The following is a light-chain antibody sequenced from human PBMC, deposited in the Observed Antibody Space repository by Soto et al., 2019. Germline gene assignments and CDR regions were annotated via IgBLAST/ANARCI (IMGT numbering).Light chain of an antibody. J-gene: IGKJ4*01. CDR1: QSVSNNY. V-gene: IGKV3-11*01. Sequence: EIVLTQSPATLSLSTGERATLSCRASQSVSNNYLAWYQQKPGQAPRLLIYDASNRATGIPARFSGSGSGTDFTLTISSLEPEDFAVYYCQQRSNWPPLTFGGGTKVDIK. CDR2: DAS. CDR3: QQRSNWPPLT.